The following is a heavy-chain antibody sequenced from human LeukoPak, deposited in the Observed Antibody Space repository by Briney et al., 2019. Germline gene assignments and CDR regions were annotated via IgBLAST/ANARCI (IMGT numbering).Heavy chain of an antibody. Sequence: SETLSLTCTVSGGSISSYYWSWIRQPPGKGLEWIGYIYYSGSTNYNPSPKSRVTISVDTSKNQFSLKLSSVTAADTAVYYCAGTDYDILTGYPGDNFDYWGQGTLVTVSS. CDR2: IYYSGST. J-gene: IGHJ4*02. D-gene: IGHD3-9*01. CDR3: AGTDYDILTGYPGDNFDY. CDR1: GGSISSYY. V-gene: IGHV4-59*01.